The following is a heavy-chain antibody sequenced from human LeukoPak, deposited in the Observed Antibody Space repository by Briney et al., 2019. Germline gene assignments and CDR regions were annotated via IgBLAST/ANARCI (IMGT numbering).Heavy chain of an antibody. D-gene: IGHD2-2*01. V-gene: IGHV3-23*01. CDR1: GFTFSRYA. J-gene: IGHJ4*02. CDR3: AKEPSSKMGVVVVPAAQDY. Sequence: PGGSLRLSCAASGFTFSRYAMSGVRQAPGKGLEGVSAMSGSGCNKYYADSVKGRFTIYRDNSKHTLYLQMNSLRAEDTAVYYCAKEPSSKMGVVVVPAAQDYWGQGTLVTVSS. CDR2: MSGSGCNK.